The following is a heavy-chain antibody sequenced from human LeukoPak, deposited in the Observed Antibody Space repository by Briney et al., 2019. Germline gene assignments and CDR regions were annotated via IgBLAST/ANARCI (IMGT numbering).Heavy chain of an antibody. Sequence: ASVKVSCKASGYSFIVYYIHWVRQAPGQGLERMGWINPNSGGTNYAQRFLGRVTMTRDTSITTAYMELSRLRSDDTDVYYCSSLYGDYVASDYWGQGTLVTVSS. CDR3: SSLYGDYVASDY. V-gene: IGHV1-2*02. CDR2: INPNSGGT. J-gene: IGHJ4*02. D-gene: IGHD4-17*01. CDR1: GYSFIVYY.